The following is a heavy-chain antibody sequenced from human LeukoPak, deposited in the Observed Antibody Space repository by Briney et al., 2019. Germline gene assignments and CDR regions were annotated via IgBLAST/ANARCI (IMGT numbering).Heavy chain of an antibody. D-gene: IGHD3-16*01. CDR3: ARDLGPLDAFDI. CDR1: GGSISSGSYY. V-gene: IGHV4-61*02. Sequence: PSETLSLTCTVSGGSISSGSYYWSWIRQPAGKGLEWIGRIYTSGSTNYNPSLKSRVTISADTSKNQFSLKLSSVTAADTAVYYCARDLGPLDAFDIWGQGTMVTVSS. CDR2: IYTSGST. J-gene: IGHJ3*02.